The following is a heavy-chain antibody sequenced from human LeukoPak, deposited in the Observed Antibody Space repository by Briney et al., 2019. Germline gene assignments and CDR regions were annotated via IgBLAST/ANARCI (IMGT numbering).Heavy chain of an antibody. CDR2: ITGTT. CDR3: ATDLRGCSGGSCYSYSL. D-gene: IGHD2-15*01. Sequence: GGSLRLSCAASGFTFSSYAMSWVRQAPGEGLQWVSTITGTTHYADSVKGRFTISRDNSKNTLYLQMNGLRAGDTAVYYCATDLRGCSGGSCYSYSLWGQGTLVTVSS. V-gene: IGHV3-23*01. CDR1: GFTFSSYA. J-gene: IGHJ4*02.